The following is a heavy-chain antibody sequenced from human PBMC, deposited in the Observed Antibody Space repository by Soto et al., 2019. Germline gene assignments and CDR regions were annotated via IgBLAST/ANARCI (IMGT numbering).Heavy chain of an antibody. Sequence: GGSLRLSCAASGFTFNHYAMSWVRQSPGKGLEWVSIIIANGGTFYADSVKGRFTISRDNSKNTVYLQMSSLRVEDTAIYYCAKDYTVAADPSSVILFDYWGQGALVTVSS. CDR3: AKDYTVAADPSSVILFDY. V-gene: IGHV3-23*01. CDR1: GFTFNHYA. D-gene: IGHD2-15*01. CDR2: IIANGGT. J-gene: IGHJ4*02.